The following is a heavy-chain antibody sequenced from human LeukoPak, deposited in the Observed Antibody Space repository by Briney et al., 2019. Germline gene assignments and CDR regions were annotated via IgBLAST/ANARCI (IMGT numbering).Heavy chain of an antibody. CDR2: ISWNSGSI. D-gene: IGHD2-15*01. Sequence: PGRSLRLSCAAPGLTFDDYAMHWVRQAPGKGLEWVSGISWNSGSIGYADSVKGRFTISRDNAKNSLYLQMNSLRAEDTASYYCAKDARGLLPTYYFDYWGQGTLVTVSS. CDR3: AKDARGLLPTYYFDY. V-gene: IGHV3-9*01. CDR1: GLTFDDYA. J-gene: IGHJ4*02.